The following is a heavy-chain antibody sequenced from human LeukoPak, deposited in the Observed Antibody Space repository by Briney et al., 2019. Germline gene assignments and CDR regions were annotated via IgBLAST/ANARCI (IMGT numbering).Heavy chain of an antibody. CDR2: IYYSGST. CDR3: ARFHRDGYNYWEL. Sequence: SETLSLTCTVSGGSISSGGYYWSWIRQHPGEGLEWIGRIYYSGSTYYNPSLKSRVTILVDTSKNQFSLKLSSVTAADTAVYYCARFHRDGYNYWELWGRGTLVTVSS. J-gene: IGHJ2*01. V-gene: IGHV4-31*03. CDR1: GGSISSGGYY. D-gene: IGHD5-24*01.